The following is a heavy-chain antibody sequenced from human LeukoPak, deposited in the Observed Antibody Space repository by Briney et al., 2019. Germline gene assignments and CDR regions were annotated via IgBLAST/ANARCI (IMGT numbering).Heavy chain of an antibody. J-gene: IGHJ4*02. CDR2: INDDGSQK. V-gene: IGHV3-7*01. CDR3: ARRNAGTGWSFDL. Sequence: PGGSLRLSCEGSRFTFSNYWLRWVGQPPGRGLEGVANINDDGSQKNFIDSVKGRFTTSRDNAKTSVFLQMNSRNFEGSGVYFCARRNAGTGWSFDLWGQGTLVTVSS. CDR1: RFTFSNYW. D-gene: IGHD1-1*01.